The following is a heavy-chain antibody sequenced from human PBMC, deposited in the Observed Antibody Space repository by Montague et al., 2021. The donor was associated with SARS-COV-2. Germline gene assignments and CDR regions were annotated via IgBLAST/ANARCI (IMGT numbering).Heavy chain of an antibody. J-gene: IGHJ4*02. CDR3: AGAFGSSFDF. CDR1: FGSVKNYF. V-gene: IGHV4-4*07. Sequence: SETLSLTCTVSFGSVKNYFWSWIRQLVGKGLEWIGRIFVTGGTKXTPSLKSRVTMSLDTSKNQFSLKLRSVTAADTAIYYCAGAFGSSFDFWGQGILVAVSS. CDR2: IFVTGGT. D-gene: IGHD6-13*01.